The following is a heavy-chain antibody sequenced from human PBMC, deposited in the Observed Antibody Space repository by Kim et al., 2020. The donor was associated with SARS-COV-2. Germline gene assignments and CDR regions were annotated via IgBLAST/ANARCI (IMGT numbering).Heavy chain of an antibody. CDR1: GFTFSSYG. Sequence: GGSLRLSCAASGFTFSSYGMHWVRQAPGKGLEWVAVISYDGSNKYYADSVKGRFTISRDNSKNTLYLQMNSLRAEDTAVYYCARDSITMKEDAFDIWGQGTMVTVSS. D-gene: IGHD3-22*01. J-gene: IGHJ3*02. V-gene: IGHV3-33*05. CDR3: ARDSITMKEDAFDI. CDR2: ISYDGSNK.